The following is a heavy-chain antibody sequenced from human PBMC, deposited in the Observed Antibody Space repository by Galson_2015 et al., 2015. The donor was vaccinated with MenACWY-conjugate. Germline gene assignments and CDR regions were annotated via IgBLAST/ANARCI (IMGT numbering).Heavy chain of an antibody. V-gene: IGHV1-69*13. Sequence: SVKVSCKASGGTLSGYPVSWVRQAPGQGLEWMGGIIPMFGTANYAQKFQGRVSITADASTSTAYMELSSLRSENTAVYYCARDRYGGWQWLGSIFDYWGQATLVAHSS. CDR2: IIPMFGTA. CDR3: ARDRYGGWQWLGSIFDY. D-gene: IGHD6-19*01. J-gene: IGHJ4*02. CDR1: GGTLSGYP.